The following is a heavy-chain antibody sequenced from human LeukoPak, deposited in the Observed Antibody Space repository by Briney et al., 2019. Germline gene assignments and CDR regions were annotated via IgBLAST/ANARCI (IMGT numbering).Heavy chain of an antibody. J-gene: IGHJ4*02. D-gene: IGHD3-22*01. CDR2: ISSSSSYI. Sequence: GGSLRLSCAASGFTFSSYSMNWVRQAPGKGLEWVSSISSSSSYIYYADSVKGRFTISRDNAKNSLYLQMNSLRAEDTAVYYCAKGDSSGASALDYWGQGTLVTVSP. V-gene: IGHV3-21*01. CDR1: GFTFSSYS. CDR3: AKGDSSGASALDY.